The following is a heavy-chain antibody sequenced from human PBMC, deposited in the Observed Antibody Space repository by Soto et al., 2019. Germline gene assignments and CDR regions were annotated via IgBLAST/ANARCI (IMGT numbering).Heavy chain of an antibody. V-gene: IGHV3-23*01. CDR2: ISGSGGST. CDR1: GFTFSSYA. J-gene: IGHJ5*02. CDR3: ARGLGMDWFDP. Sequence: EVQLLESGGGLVQPGGSLGRSCAASGFTFSSYAMRWVRQAPGKGLEWVSAISGSGGSTYYADSVKGRFTISRDNSKNTLYLQMNSLRAEDTAVYYCARGLGMDWFDPWGQGTLVTVSS. D-gene: IGHD3-10*01.